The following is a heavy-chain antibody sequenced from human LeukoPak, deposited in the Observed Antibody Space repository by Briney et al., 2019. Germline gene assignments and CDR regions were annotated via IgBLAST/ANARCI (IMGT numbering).Heavy chain of an antibody. Sequence: ASVKVSCKISGYTLTEVSMHWVRQAPGKGLEWMGGFDPADGEPIYAQKFQGRVTMGEDTSTDTAYMDLSSLRSEDTAVYYCATEVVGYGDVHYFDSWGQGTLVTVSS. CDR3: ATEVVGYGDVHYFDS. CDR1: GYTLTEVS. D-gene: IGHD4-17*01. V-gene: IGHV1-24*01. CDR2: FDPADGEP. J-gene: IGHJ4*02.